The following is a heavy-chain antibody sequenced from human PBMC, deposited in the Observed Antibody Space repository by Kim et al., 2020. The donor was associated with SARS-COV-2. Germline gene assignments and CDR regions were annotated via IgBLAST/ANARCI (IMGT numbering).Heavy chain of an antibody. D-gene: IGHD3-22*01. CDR3: ARHERNSSGYHFDC. V-gene: IGHV4-34*01. CDR2: INHSGST. J-gene: IGHJ4*02. CDR1: GGSFSGYY. Sequence: SETLSLTCAVYGGSFSGYYWSWIRQPPGKGLEWIGEINHSGSTNYNPSLKSRVTISVDTSKNQFSLKLSSVTAADTAVYYCARHERNSSGYHFDCWGQGTLVTVSS.